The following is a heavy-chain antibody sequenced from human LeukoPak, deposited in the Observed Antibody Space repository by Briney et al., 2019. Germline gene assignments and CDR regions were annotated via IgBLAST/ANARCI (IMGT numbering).Heavy chain of an antibody. CDR3: ARDTAGVDY. Sequence: PGGSLRLSCAASGFTFSTYWMSWVRQAPGKGLEWVANIRQDGSERYYVDSVKGRFTISRDNAKNSLYLQMNSLRAEDTAVYYCARDTAGVDYWGQGTLVTVS. V-gene: IGHV3-7*03. CDR1: GFTFSTYW. J-gene: IGHJ4*02. CDR2: IRQDGSER. D-gene: IGHD1-14*01.